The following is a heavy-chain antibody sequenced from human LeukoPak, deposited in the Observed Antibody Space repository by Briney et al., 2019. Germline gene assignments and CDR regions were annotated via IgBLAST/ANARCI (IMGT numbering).Heavy chain of an antibody. Sequence: ASVKVSCKASGYTFTSYAMHWVRQAPGRRLEWMGWINAGNGNTKYSQKFQGRVTITRDTSASTAYMELSSLRSEDTAVYYCASNYDSSGYYYPLHWGQGTLVTVSS. CDR1: GYTFTSYA. CDR3: ASNYDSSGYYYPLH. CDR2: INAGNGNT. J-gene: IGHJ4*02. D-gene: IGHD3-22*01. V-gene: IGHV1-3*01.